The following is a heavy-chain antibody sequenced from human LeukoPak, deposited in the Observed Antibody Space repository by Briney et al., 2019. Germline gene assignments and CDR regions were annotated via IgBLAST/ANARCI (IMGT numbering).Heavy chain of an antibody. D-gene: IGHD2-2*01. Sequence: GGSLRLSCAASGFTFSSYSMNWVRQAPGKGLEWVSYISSSSSTIYYADSVKGRFTISRDNAKNSLYLQMNSLRAEDTAVYYCARDTEDGVVVPSFPTFDYWGQGTLVTVSS. CDR2: ISSSSSTI. J-gene: IGHJ4*02. CDR3: ARDTEDGVVVPSFPTFDY. CDR1: GFTFSSYS. V-gene: IGHV3-48*01.